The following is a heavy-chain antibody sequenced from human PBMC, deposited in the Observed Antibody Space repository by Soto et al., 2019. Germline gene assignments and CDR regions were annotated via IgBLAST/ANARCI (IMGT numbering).Heavy chain of an antibody. CDR3: ARAIDCGGDCYQNAFDN. J-gene: IGHJ3*02. CDR1: GYTFTGYY. V-gene: IGHV1-2*04. Sequence: QVQLVQSGAEVKKPGASVKVSCKASGYTFTGYYMHWVRQAPGQGLEWMGWINPNSGGTNYAQKFQGWVTMTRDTSISTAYMELSRLRSDDTAVYYCARAIDCGGDCYQNAFDNWGQGTMVTVSS. D-gene: IGHD2-21*01. CDR2: INPNSGGT.